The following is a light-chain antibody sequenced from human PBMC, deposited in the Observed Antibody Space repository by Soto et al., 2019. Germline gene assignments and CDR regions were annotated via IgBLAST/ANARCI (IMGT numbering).Light chain of an antibody. Sequence: EIQMTQSPSTLSASVVDRVTITCLASQSISSWLAWYQQKPGKAPTLLIYDVSSLESGVPSRFSGSGSGTEFTLTISSLEPEDFAVYYCQQHSNWPPEITFGQGTRLEI. CDR2: DVS. V-gene: IGKV1-5*01. CDR3: QQHSNWPPEIT. CDR1: QSISSW. J-gene: IGKJ5*01.